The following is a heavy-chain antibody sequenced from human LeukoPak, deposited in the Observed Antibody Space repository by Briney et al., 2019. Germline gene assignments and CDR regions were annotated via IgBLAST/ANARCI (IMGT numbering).Heavy chain of an antibody. CDR1: GFTFSSYW. V-gene: IGHV3-7*01. CDR3: ARDLYRIVVVPHYFDY. J-gene: IGHJ4*02. Sequence: GGSLRLSCAASGFTFSSYWMSWVRQAPGKWLEWVANIKKDGSEKYYVDSVKGRFTISRDNAKNSLYLQMNSLRAEDTAVYYCARDLYRIVVVPHYFDYWGQGTLVTVSS. CDR2: IKKDGSEK. D-gene: IGHD3-22*01.